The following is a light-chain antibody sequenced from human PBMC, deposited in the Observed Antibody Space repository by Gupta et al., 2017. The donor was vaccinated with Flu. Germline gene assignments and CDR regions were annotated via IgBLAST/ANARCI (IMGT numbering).Light chain of an antibody. Sequence: DIQMTQSPSSLSASVGDRVTITCRASQGISSYLNWYQQKPGKAPKLLIYAASSLQSGVPSRFSGSGTGTDFTLTISRPQHEDFANYYCQQSDSTPETFGHGTKVEIK. J-gene: IGKJ3*01. CDR3: QQSDSTPET. CDR2: AAS. V-gene: IGKV1-39*01. CDR1: QGISSY.